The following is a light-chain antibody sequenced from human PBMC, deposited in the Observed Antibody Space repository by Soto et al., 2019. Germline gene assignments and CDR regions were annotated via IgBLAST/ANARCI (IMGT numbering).Light chain of an antibody. V-gene: IGKV1-33*01. CDR2: DVS. J-gene: IGKJ4*01. Sequence: DIHMTQSPSSLSASLVDIVTITCQASQDISTHLTWFQQKPGKAPKLLIYDVSILETGVPSRFSGSGSGTHFTFSISSLQPEDIATYYCQQFDSLPLTFGGGTKVDIK. CDR1: QDISTH. CDR3: QQFDSLPLT.